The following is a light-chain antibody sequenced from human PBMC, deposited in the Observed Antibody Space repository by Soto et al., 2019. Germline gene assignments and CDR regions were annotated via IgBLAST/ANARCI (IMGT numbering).Light chain of an antibody. CDR1: SSDVGAYNY. CDR3: SSYADSDTLYV. V-gene: IGLV2-14*01. Sequence: QSALTQPASVSGSPGQSITISCTGTSSDVGAYNYVSWYQQHPGKAPKLLIFEVSSRPSGVSNRFSGPKSGSTASLTISELQAEDEADYYCSSYADSDTLYVFGTGTKATVL. CDR2: EVS. J-gene: IGLJ1*01.